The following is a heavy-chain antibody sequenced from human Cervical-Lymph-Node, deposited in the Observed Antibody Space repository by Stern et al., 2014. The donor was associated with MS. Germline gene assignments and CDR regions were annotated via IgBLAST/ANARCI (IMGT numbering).Heavy chain of an antibody. J-gene: IGHJ6*02. V-gene: IGHV4-61*02. Sequence: LQLQESGPGLVKPSQTLSLTCSVSGGSMRSGTYFWSWMRQPAGKELEWIGHIYTTGKTNYNPSIKSRVSISMHKSKSLFSLKLTSVTAADTAVYYCARALARWLENDYYSYYGMDVWGPGTTVTVSS. CDR2: IYTTGKT. D-gene: IGHD5-24*01. CDR1: GGSMRSGTYF. CDR3: ARALARWLENDYYSYYGMDV.